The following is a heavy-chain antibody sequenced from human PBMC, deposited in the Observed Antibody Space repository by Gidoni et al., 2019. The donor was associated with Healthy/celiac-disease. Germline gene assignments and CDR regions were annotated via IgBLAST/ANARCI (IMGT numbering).Heavy chain of an antibody. Sequence: VVQPGRSLRLSCAASGFTFSSYGLHWVRQAPGKGPGGGAVIWYDGSNKYYADAVKGRFTISRDNSKNTLYLQMNSLRAEDTAVYYCARDGIAVAGTHWFDPWGQGTLVTVSS. V-gene: IGHV3-33*01. CDR2: IWYDGSNK. CDR1: GFTFSSYG. J-gene: IGHJ5*02. CDR3: ARDGIAVAGTHWFDP. D-gene: IGHD6-19*01.